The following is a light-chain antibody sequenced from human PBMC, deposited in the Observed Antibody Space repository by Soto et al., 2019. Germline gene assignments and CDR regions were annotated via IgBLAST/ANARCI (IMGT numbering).Light chain of an antibody. V-gene: IGLV2-14*04. CDR3: SSYTTTSTWV. J-gene: IGLJ2*01. Sequence: NYVSWYKPHPGKAPKLMIYDVSNRPSGVSNRFSGSKSGNTASLTISGLQAEDEADYYCSSYTTTSTWVFGGGTKLTVL. CDR1: NY. CDR2: DVS.